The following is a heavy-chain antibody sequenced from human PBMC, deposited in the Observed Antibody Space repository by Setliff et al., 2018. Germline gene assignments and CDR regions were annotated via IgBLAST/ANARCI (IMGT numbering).Heavy chain of an antibody. Sequence: PSETLSLTCTVSGDSISRAKYYWAWIRQPPGKGLEWIGRIHYRGTTYSNASLASRLTISVDTAKNQFSLKLTSVTAADTAVYYCGRGFSRIEGWGNWFDPWGQGILVTVSS. CDR1: GDSISRAKYY. D-gene: IGHD2-15*01. V-gene: IGHV4-39*01. J-gene: IGHJ5*02. CDR3: GRGFSRIEGWGNWFDP. CDR2: IHYRGTT.